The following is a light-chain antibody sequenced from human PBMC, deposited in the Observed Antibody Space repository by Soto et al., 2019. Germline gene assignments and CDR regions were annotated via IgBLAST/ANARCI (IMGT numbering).Light chain of an antibody. CDR2: KAS. Sequence: DIQMTQSPSTLSASVGDRVTITCRASQRISSWLAWYQQKPGKAPKLLIYKASNLESEVPSRFSGSGSGTEFTLTISSLQPDDFATYYCQQYDSYPWTFGQGTKVEIK. CDR1: QRISSW. V-gene: IGKV1-5*03. J-gene: IGKJ1*01. CDR3: QQYDSYPWT.